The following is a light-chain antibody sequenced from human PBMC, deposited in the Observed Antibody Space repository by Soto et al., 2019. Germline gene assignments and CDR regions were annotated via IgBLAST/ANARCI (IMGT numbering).Light chain of an antibody. CDR2: DDS. CDR1: NIGGRS. Sequence: SYELTQPPSVSVAPGQTAAITCAGHNIGGRSVHWYQQKPGQAPVLVVHDDSDRPSGIPERFSGSNSGNTATLTISRVEAGDEADYYCEVWDTGSDHYVFATGTKLTVL. J-gene: IGLJ1*01. V-gene: IGLV3-21*02. CDR3: EVWDTGSDHYV.